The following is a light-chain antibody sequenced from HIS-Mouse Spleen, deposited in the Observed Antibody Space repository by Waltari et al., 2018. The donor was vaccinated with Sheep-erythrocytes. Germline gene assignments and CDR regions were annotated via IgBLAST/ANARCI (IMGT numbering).Light chain of an antibody. V-gene: IGLV2-11*01. CDR2: DVS. J-gene: IGLJ1*01. CDR3: CSYAGSYNHV. CDR1: SSDVGGYNY. Sequence: QSALTQPRSVSGSPGQSVTISCTGTSSDVGGYNYVSWYQQHPGKAPKLMIYDVSKRRSGVPDRFCGSESGNTASLTISGLQAEDEADYDCCSYAGSYNHVFATGTKVTVL.